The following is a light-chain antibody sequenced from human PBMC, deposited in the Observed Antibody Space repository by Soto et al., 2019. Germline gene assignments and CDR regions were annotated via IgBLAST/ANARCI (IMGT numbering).Light chain of an antibody. J-gene: IGLJ3*02. CDR2: DVT. V-gene: IGLV2-8*01. CDR1: SRDVGDYNY. CDR3: SSYAGYNNLEL. Sequence: QSALTQPPSASGSPGQSVTICCTGTSRDVGDYNYVSWYQQHPGKAPKLIIYDVTKRPSGVPDRFSGSKSGNTASLTVSGLQAEDEADYYCSSYAGYNNLELFGGGTKVTVL.